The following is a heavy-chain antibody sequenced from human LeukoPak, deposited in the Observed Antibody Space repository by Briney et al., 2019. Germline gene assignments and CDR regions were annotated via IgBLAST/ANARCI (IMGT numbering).Heavy chain of an antibody. CDR3: SRHWYCGGDCYDEF. CDR2: INHSGST. V-gene: IGHV4-34*01. CDR1: SGSFSGYY. J-gene: IGHJ4*02. D-gene: IGHD2-21*02. Sequence: SETLALTCAYSGSFSGYYWSWIRQSPGQGLEWIGEINHSGSTNYNPSLKSRVTMSVDTSKNHFSLSLRSVTAADTAVYYCSRHWYCGGDCYDEFWGQGTLVTVSS.